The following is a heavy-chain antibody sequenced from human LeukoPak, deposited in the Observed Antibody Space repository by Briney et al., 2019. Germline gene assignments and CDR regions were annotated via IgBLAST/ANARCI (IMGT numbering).Heavy chain of an antibody. D-gene: IGHD3-10*01. CDR2: INPSGGST. J-gene: IGHJ4*02. Sequence: ASVKVSCKASGYTFISYYMHWVRQAPGQGLEWMGIINPSGGSTSYAQKFQGRVTMTRDTSTSTVYMELSSLRSEDTAVYYCARDPPVLLWFGEPEYYFDYWGQGTLVTVSS. CDR1: GYTFISYY. V-gene: IGHV1-46*01. CDR3: ARDPPVLLWFGEPEYYFDY.